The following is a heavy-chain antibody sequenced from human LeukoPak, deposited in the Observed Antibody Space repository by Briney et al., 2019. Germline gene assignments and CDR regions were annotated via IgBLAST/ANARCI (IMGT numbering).Heavy chain of an antibody. Sequence: KPGASVKVSCKASGYTFTSYAMHWVRQAPGQRLEWMGWINAGNGNTKCSQKFQGRVTITRDTSASTAYMELSSLRSEDTAVYYCASITDVDTAMVTNYWGQGTLVTVSS. V-gene: IGHV1-3*01. J-gene: IGHJ4*02. CDR1: GYTFTSYA. D-gene: IGHD5-18*01. CDR2: INAGNGNT. CDR3: ASITDVDTAMVTNY.